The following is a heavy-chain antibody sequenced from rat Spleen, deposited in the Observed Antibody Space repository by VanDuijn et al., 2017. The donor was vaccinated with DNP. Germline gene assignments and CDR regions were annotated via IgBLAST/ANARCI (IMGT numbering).Heavy chain of an antibody. Sequence: EVQLVESGGGLVQPGRSLKLSCAASGFTFSDYNMAWVRQAPKKGLEWVATISTGGGTLYYRDSVKGRFTISRDDAKSTLYLQMNSLRSEDTATYYCATQGQLGITWFAYWGQGTLVTVSS. D-gene: IGHD1-10*01. CDR2: ISTGGGTL. J-gene: IGHJ3*01. V-gene: IGHV5-25*01. CDR3: ATQGQLGITWFAY. CDR1: GFTFSDYN.